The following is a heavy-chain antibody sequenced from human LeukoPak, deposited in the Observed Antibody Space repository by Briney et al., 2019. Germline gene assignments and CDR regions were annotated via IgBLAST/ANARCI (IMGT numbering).Heavy chain of an antibody. J-gene: IGHJ4*02. Sequence: ASVKVSCKASGYTFTGYYIHWVRQAPGQGLEWMGWISAYNGNTNYAQKLQGRVTMTTDTSTSTAYMELRSLRSDDTAVYYCARDLTTVVTPGDYWGQGTLVTVSS. CDR2: ISAYNGNT. D-gene: IGHD4-23*01. CDR1: GYTFTGYY. V-gene: IGHV1-18*04. CDR3: ARDLTTVVTPGDY.